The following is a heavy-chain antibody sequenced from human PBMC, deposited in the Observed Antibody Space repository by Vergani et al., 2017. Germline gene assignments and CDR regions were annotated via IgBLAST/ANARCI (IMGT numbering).Heavy chain of an antibody. Sequence: VHLVQSGAEVKKPGATMKISCKVSGYTFTDHYMHWVKQAPGKGLEWMGLVDPEDGETIYAEKFKGRVTIAADTSTDTAHLELSSLRSEDTAVYYCATPQTVTTRGMEVWGQGTTVIVSS. V-gene: IGHV1-69-2*01. D-gene: IGHD4-17*01. J-gene: IGHJ6*02. CDR2: VDPEDGET. CDR1: GYTFTDHY. CDR3: ATPQTVTTRGMEV.